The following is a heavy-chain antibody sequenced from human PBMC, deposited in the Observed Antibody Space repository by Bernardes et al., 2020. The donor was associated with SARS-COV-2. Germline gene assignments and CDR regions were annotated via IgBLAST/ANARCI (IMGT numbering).Heavy chain of an antibody. CDR2: IIGNGGGT. V-gene: IGHV3-23*01. D-gene: IGHD3-10*01. CDR3: AKDYPEKAGGSGEDSFFDY. Sequence: ETLSLTCAVYGGSFSGYYWSWIRQPPGKGLEWVSGIIGNGGGTYYADSVKGRFTISRDISKNTLYLQMHSLRAEDTAVYFCAKDYPEKAGGSGEDSFFDYWGQGTLVTVSS. J-gene: IGHJ4*02. CDR1: GGSFSGYY.